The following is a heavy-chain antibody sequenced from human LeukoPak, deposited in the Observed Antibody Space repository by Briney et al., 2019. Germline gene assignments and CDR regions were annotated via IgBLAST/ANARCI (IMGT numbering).Heavy chain of an antibody. J-gene: IGHJ4*02. CDR3: AREYSSSTNYLDS. V-gene: IGHV4-4*07. CDR2: VYTSEST. Sequence: SETLSLTCTVSGGSISSYYWSWIRQPAGKGLEWIGRVYTSESTNYNPSLKSRVTMSVDTSKNQFSLKLSSVTAADTAVYYCAREYSSSTNYLDSWGQGTLVTVSS. CDR1: GGSISSYY. D-gene: IGHD6-6*01.